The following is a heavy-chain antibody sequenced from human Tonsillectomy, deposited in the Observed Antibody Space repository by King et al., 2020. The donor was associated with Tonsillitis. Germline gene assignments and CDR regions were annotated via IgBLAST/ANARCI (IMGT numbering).Heavy chain of an antibody. CDR2: IWYDGSNK. V-gene: IGHV3-33*08. D-gene: IGHD6-13*01. Sequence: VQLVESGGGVVQPGRSLRLSCAASGFTFSSYGMHWVRQAPGKGLEWVAVIWYDGSNKYYADSVKGRFTISRDNSKNTLYLQMNSLRAEDTAVYYCARRGPFSEQQLTGWFDPWGQGTLVTVSS. CDR3: ARRGPFSEQQLTGWFDP. J-gene: IGHJ5*02. CDR1: GFTFSSYG.